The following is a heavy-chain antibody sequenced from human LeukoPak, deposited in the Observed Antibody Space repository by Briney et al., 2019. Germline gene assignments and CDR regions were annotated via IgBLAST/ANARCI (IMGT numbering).Heavy chain of an antibody. CDR3: AREATNYYDSSGYYSPRWFDP. V-gene: IGHV1-2*02. D-gene: IGHD3-22*01. CDR1: GYTFTGYY. J-gene: IGHJ5*02. CDR2: INPNSGGT. Sequence: ASVKVSCKASGYTFTGYYMHWVRQAPGQGLEWMGWINPNSGGTNYAQKFQGRVTMTRDTSISTAYMELSRLRSDDTAVYYCAREATNYYDSSGYYSPRWFDPWGQGTLVTVSS.